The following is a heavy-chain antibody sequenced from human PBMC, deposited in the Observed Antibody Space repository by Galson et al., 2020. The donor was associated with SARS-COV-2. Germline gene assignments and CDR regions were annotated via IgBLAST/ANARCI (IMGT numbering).Heavy chain of an antibody. CDR3: ARDRRFGSGSPYYFDY. CDR2: ISYDGSDK. J-gene: IGHJ4*02. Sequence: GGSLRLSCAASGFTFSNYGMHWVRQAPGKGLQWVAVISYDGSDKYYADSVKGRFTISRDNSKNSLYPQMDSLGAEDTAVYYCARDRRFGSGSPYYFDYWGQGTLVTVSS. CDR1: GFTFSNYG. D-gene: IGHD3-10*01. V-gene: IGHV3-30*03.